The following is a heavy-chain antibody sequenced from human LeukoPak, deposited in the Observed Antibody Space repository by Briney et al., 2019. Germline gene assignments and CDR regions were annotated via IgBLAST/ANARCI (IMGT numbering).Heavy chain of an antibody. CDR1: GFTFSRYW. CDR2: MNRDGSNT. Sequence: PGGSLRLSCAASGFTFSRYWMHWVRQAPGEGLVWVSRMNRDGSNTNYADSVKGRFTISRDNAKNTLYLQMNSLRADDTAVYYCARDICSGIGCYPRAPFDYWGQGTLVTVSS. V-gene: IGHV3-74*01. CDR3: ARDICSGIGCYPRAPFDY. J-gene: IGHJ4*02. D-gene: IGHD2-15*01.